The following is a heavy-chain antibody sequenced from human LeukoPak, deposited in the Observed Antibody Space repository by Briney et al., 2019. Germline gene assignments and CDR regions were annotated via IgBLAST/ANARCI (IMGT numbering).Heavy chain of an antibody. J-gene: IGHJ4*02. Sequence: GESLKISCKGSGYTFTTYWIGWVRQMPGKGLEWMGIIYPGDSDTRYSPSFQGQVTMSVDMSISTAYLQWSSLKASDTAMYYCARQVASGNFGSWGQGTRVTVSS. V-gene: IGHV5-51*01. CDR2: IYPGDSDT. D-gene: IGHD5-12*01. CDR3: ARQVASGNFGS. CDR1: GYTFTTYW.